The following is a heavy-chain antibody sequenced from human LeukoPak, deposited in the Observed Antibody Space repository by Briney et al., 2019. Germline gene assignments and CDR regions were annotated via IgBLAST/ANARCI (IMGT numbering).Heavy chain of an antibody. J-gene: IGHJ4*02. Sequence: SETLSLTCTVSGGSVSSYYWSWIRQPPGKGLEWIAYIYYSGSTKYNPSLKSRVTISLDRSKNQFSLKLRSVTAADTAVYYCARDYQTPLRIYYDSSGYDYWGQGTLVTVSS. CDR2: IYYSGST. V-gene: IGHV4-59*02. CDR1: GGSVSSYY. D-gene: IGHD3-22*01. CDR3: ARDYQTPLRIYYDSSGYDY.